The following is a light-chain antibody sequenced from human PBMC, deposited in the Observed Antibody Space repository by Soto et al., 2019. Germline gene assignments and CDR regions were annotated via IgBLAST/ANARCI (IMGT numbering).Light chain of an antibody. J-gene: IGLJ2*01. CDR2: EVS. V-gene: IGLV2-14*01. CDR1: SSDVGGYNY. Sequence: QSVLTQPASVSGSPGQSITISCTGTSSDVGGYNYVSWYQHHTGKAPKFMIYEVSDRPSGVSNRFSGSKSGITASLTISGLQDEDEAHYYCSSYTSSSTVIFGGGTKLTVL. CDR3: SSYTSSSTVI.